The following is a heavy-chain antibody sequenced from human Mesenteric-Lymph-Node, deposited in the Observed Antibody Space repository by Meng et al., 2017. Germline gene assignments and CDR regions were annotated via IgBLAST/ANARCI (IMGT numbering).Heavy chain of an antibody. D-gene: IGHD2-21*02. CDR1: GFTFSSYS. V-gene: IGHV3-21*01. CDR2: ISSSSSYI. J-gene: IGHJ4*02. Sequence: GESLKISCAASGFTFSSYSMNWVRQAPGKGLEWVSSISSSSSYIYYADSVKGRFTISRDNSKNTLYLQMNSLTAEDTAVYYCTRDSGDYVFFDFWGQGTLVTVSS. CDR3: TRDSGDYVFFDF.